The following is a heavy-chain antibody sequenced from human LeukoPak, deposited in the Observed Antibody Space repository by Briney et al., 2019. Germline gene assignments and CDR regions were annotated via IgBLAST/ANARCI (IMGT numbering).Heavy chain of an antibody. CDR1: GFTFSSYA. V-gene: IGHV3-30*04. D-gene: IGHD2-2*01. Sequence: PGRSLRLSCAASGFTFSSYAMHWVRQAPGKGLERVAVISYDGSNKYYADSVKGRFTISRDNSKNTLYLQMNSLRAEDTAVYYCARENIVVVPAAMGVDYYYMDVWGKGTTVTVSS. CDR3: ARENIVVVPAAMGVDYYYMDV. J-gene: IGHJ6*03. CDR2: ISYDGSNK.